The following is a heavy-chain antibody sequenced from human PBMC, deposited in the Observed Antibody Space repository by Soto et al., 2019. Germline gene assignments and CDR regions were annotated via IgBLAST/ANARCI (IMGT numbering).Heavy chain of an antibody. CDR1: GFTFSSYW. D-gene: IGHD3-10*01. Sequence: PGGSLRLSCAASGFTFSSYWMHWVRQAPGKGLVWVSRINSDGSSTSYADSVKGRFTISRDNAKNTLYLQMNSLRAEDTAVYYCARDKAVLLWFGESYYGMDVWGQGTTVTVSS. V-gene: IGHV3-74*01. J-gene: IGHJ6*02. CDR2: INSDGSST. CDR3: ARDKAVLLWFGESYYGMDV.